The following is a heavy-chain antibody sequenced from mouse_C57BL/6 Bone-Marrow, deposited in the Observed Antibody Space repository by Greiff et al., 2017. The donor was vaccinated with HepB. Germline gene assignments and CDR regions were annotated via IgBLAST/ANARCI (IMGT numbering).Heavy chain of an antibody. CDR1: GFNIKDDY. CDR3: TTEGNYVGDAMDY. J-gene: IGHJ4*01. Sequence: VQLQQSGAELVRPGASVKLSCTASGFNIKDDYMHWVKQRPEQGLEWIGWIDPENGDTEYASKFQGKATITADTSSNTAYLQLSSLTSEDTAVYYCTTEGNYVGDAMDYWGQGTSVTVS. V-gene: IGHV14-4*01. D-gene: IGHD2-1*01. CDR2: IDPENGDT.